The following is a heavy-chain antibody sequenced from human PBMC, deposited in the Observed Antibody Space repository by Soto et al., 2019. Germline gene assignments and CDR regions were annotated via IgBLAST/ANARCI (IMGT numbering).Heavy chain of an antibody. CDR2: IWYDGSNK. CDR1: GFTFSSYG. J-gene: IGHJ6*02. D-gene: IGHD5-18*01. Sequence: GGSLRLSXAASGFTFSSYGMHWVRQAPGKGLEWVAVIWYDGSNKYYADSVKGRFTISRDNSKNTLYLQMNSLRAEDTAVYYCARVGGYSYGFRDGMDVWGQGTTVTVSS. CDR3: ARVGGYSYGFRDGMDV. V-gene: IGHV3-33*01.